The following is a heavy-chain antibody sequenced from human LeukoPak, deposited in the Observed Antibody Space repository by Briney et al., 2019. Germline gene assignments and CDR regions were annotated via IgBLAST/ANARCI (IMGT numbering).Heavy chain of an antibody. CDR1: GYSFTSYW. V-gene: IGHV5-51*01. CDR2: IYPGDSDT. Sequence: GESLKISCKGSGYSFTSYWIGWVRQMPGKGLEWMGIIYPGDSDTRYSPSFQGQVTISADKSISTAYLQWSSLKASDTAMYYCARGIVVVPAAMWFDPWGQGALVTVSS. D-gene: IGHD2-2*01. J-gene: IGHJ5*02. CDR3: ARGIVVVPAAMWFDP.